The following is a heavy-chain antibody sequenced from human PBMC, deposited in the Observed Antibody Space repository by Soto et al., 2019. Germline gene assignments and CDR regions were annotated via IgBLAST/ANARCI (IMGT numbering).Heavy chain of an antibody. CDR1: GDTLTELS. D-gene: IGHD3-3*01. Sequence: QVQLVQSGAEVKKPGASVKVSCKVSGDTLTELSMHWVRQAPGKGLEWMGGFDPEDGETIYAQKFQGRVTVTEDTSTDTAYMELSSLRSEDTAVYYCATGRMATDLESDYWGQGTLVTVSS. V-gene: IGHV1-24*01. CDR3: ATGRMATDLESDY. CDR2: FDPEDGET. J-gene: IGHJ4*02.